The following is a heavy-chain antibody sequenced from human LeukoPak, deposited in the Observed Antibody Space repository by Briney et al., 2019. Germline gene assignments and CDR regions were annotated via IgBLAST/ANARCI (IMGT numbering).Heavy chain of an antibody. J-gene: IGHJ4*02. V-gene: IGHV3-48*01. CDR3: ARGWSSSWYRGIDY. D-gene: IGHD6-13*01. Sequence: SVKGRFTISRDNAKNSLYLQMNSLRAEDTAVYYCARGWSSSWYRGIDYWGQGTLVTVSS.